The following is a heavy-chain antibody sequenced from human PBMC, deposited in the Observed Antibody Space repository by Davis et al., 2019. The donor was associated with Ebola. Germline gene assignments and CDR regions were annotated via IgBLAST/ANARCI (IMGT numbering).Heavy chain of an antibody. D-gene: IGHD2-2*01. J-gene: IGHJ5*02. Sequence: PGGSLRLSCAVSGFTFRSYTMNWIRRAPGKGLEWVSSITPTGSDIHYADSVKGRFTISRDNAKNSLYLQMNSLTTGDTAVYYCAPPAICSSSSCPGTWGQGTQVTVSS. CDR3: APPAICSSSSCPGT. CDR2: ITPTGSDI. V-gene: IGHV3-21*01. CDR1: GFTFRSYT.